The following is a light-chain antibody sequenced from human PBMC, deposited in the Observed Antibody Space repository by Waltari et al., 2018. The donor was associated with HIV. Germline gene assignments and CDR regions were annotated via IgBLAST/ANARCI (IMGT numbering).Light chain of an antibody. V-gene: IGLV2-14*01. CDR3: SSYTSSNTLDV. J-gene: IGLJ1*01. Sequence: QSALTQPASVSGSPGQSITISCTGTSSDGGGYNYVSWYQQHPGKAPKLMIYEVSNRPSGVSNRFSGSKSGNTASLTISGLQAEDEADYYCSSYTSSNTLDVFGTGTKVTVL. CDR2: EVS. CDR1: SSDGGGYNY.